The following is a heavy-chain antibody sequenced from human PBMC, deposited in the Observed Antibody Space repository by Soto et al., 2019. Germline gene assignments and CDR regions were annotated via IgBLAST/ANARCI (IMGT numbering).Heavy chain of an antibody. CDR2: IYYSGST. V-gene: IGHV4-31*03. D-gene: IGHD4-4*01. CDR3: ARVDYTNYHYYYDMDV. CDR1: GGSISSGGYD. J-gene: IGHJ6*02. Sequence: QVQLQESGPGLVKPSQTLSLTCTVSGGSISSGGYDWSWIRQHPGTGLELIGYIYYSGSTYYNPSLKSRVTISVDTSQNQFSLKLSSVTAADTAVYYCARVDYTNYHYYYDMDVWGQGTTVTVSS.